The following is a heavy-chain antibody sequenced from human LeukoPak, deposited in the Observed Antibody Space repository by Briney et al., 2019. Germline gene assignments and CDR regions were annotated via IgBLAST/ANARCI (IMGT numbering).Heavy chain of an antibody. Sequence: SETLSLTCTVSGVSVGSGDYFWSWIRQPPGKGLEWIGYIYFSGSTDSNPSLESRVTVSIDTSMKLRSVTAADTAVYYCTRNASPDYCGEGLLVTVSS. CDR1: GVSVGSGDYF. CDR2: IYFSGST. V-gene: IGHV4-30-4*08. J-gene: IGHJ4*02. D-gene: IGHD1-14*01. CDR3: TRNASPDY.